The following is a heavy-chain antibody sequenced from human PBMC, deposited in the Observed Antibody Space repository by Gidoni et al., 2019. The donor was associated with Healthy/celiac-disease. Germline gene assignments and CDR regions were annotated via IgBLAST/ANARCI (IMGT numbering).Heavy chain of an antibody. D-gene: IGHD3-22*01. CDR1: VHTFTGYY. V-gene: IGHV1-2*02. CDR3: ARDMYYDSSGYCGY. Sequence: QVHLVQSGAEVKKPGPSVMVSCKASVHTFTGYYMHWVRQVPGQGLEWMGWINPNSGGTNYAQKFQGRVTMTRDTSISTAYMELSRLRSDDTAVYYCARDMYYDSSGYCGYWGQGTLVTVSS. J-gene: IGHJ4*02. CDR2: INPNSGGT.